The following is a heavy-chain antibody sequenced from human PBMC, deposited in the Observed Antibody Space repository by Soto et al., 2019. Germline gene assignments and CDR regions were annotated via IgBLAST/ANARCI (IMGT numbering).Heavy chain of an antibody. CDR1: GFTFSSYG. Sequence: GGSLRLSCAASGFTFSSYGMHWVRQAPGKGLEWVAVISYDGSNKYYADSVKGRFTISRDNSKNTLYLQMKSLRAEDTAVYYCAKSPIDYTFDYWGQGTLVTVSS. CDR3: AKSPIDYTFDY. CDR2: ISYDGSNK. V-gene: IGHV3-30*18. D-gene: IGHD4-4*01. J-gene: IGHJ4*02.